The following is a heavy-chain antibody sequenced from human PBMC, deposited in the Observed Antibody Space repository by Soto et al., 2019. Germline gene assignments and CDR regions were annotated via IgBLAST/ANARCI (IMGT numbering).Heavy chain of an antibody. J-gene: IGHJ4*02. V-gene: IGHV3-7*03. CDR2: MNQDGSEK. Sequence: GGSLRLSCAASGFTFSNSWMTWVRQAPGKGLEWVANMNQDGSEKYYEDSVKGRFTISRDNAKNSLSLQMNSLRAEYTAVYFCARVNRGTFDYWGQGGLVTVSS. CDR3: ARVNRGTFDY. D-gene: IGHD7-27*01. CDR1: GFTFSNSW.